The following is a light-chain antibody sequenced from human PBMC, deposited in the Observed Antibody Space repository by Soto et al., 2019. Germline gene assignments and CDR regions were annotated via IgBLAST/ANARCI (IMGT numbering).Light chain of an antibody. CDR3: QQSYSTPDT. CDR1: QSISSY. J-gene: IGKJ2*01. Sequence: DIQMTQSPSSLSASVGDRVTITCRASQSISSYLHWYQHKPGKAPRLLIYAASSLQSGVPSRFSGSGAGTEFTLTISSLRPEDVATCFCQQSYSTPDTFGQGTNLEIK. V-gene: IGKV1-39*01. CDR2: AAS.